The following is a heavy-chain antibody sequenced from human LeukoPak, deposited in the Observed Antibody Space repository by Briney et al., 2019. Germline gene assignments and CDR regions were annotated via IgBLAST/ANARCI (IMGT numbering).Heavy chain of an antibody. V-gene: IGHV3-30*18. Sequence: GGSLGLSCAASGFTFSSYGMHWVRQAPGKGLEWVAAISHDGSNKYHADSVKGRFTISRDNSKNTLYLQMNSLRAEDTAVFHCAKDGYDGSGAYIDYWGQGTLVTVSS. CDR1: GFTFSSYG. CDR3: AKDGYDGSGAYIDY. D-gene: IGHD3-22*01. J-gene: IGHJ4*02. CDR2: ISHDGSNK.